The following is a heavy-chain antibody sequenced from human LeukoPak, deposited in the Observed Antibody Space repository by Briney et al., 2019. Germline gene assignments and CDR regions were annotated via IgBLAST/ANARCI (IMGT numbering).Heavy chain of an antibody. CDR3: ARVVYYGSGSYADY. D-gene: IGHD3-10*01. V-gene: IGHV1-2*06. CDR1: GYTFTGYY. J-gene: IGHJ4*02. CDR2: INPNSGGT. Sequence: GASVKVSCKASGYTFTGYYMHWVRRAPGQGLEWMGRINPNSGGTNYAQKFQGRVTMTRDTSISTVYMELSRLRSDDTAVYYCARVVYYGSGSYADYWGQGTLVTVSS.